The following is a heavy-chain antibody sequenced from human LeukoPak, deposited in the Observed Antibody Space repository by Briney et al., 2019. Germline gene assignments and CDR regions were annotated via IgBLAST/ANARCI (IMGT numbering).Heavy chain of an antibody. CDR2: ISYDGTNK. CDR1: GFTFSSYG. CDR3: ARVELYASGWYGAIDY. J-gene: IGHJ4*02. D-gene: IGHD6-19*01. Sequence: GGSLRLSCAASGFTFSSYGMHWVRQAPGKGLEWVAVISYDGTNKYYADSVRGRFTISRDNSKNTLYLQMDSLRTEDTAVYYCARVELYASGWYGAIDYWGQGTLVAVSS. V-gene: IGHV3-30*03.